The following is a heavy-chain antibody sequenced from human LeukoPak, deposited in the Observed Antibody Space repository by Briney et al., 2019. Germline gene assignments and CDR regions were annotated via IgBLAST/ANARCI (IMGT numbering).Heavy chain of an antibody. CDR2: IWYDGSNK. J-gene: IGHJ4*02. V-gene: IGHV3-33*01. CDR3: ARDQGYNYRFDY. D-gene: IGHD5-24*01. CDR1: GFTFSSYG. Sequence: PGGSLRLSCAASGFTFSSYGMHWFRQAPGKGLEWVAVIWYDGSNKYYADSVKGRFTLSRDNSKNTLYLQMNSLRAEDTAVYYCARDQGYNYRFDYWGQGTLVTVSS.